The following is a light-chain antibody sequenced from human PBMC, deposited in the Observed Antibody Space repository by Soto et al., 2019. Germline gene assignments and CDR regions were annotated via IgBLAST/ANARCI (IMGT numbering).Light chain of an antibody. CDR2: EVS. Sequence: QSVLTQPASVSGSPGQSITISCTGTSSDVGNYNYVSWYQQHPGKAPKLMIFEVSDRPSGVSNRFSGSKSGNTASLTISGLQAEDEADYCSSYISSFSHVFGTGTKVTVL. V-gene: IGLV2-14*01. CDR3: SSYISSFSHV. J-gene: IGLJ1*01. CDR1: SSDVGNYNY.